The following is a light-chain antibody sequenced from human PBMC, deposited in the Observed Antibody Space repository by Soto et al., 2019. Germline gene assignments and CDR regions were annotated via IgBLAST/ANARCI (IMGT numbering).Light chain of an antibody. Sequence: EFVLTQSPGTLSLSPGERATLSCRASQSVRSNYLAWYQQKPGQSPRLLIYGASNMATGIPARFSGSGSGTDFTLTISRLEPEDFAVFYCQHYGSSAYTFGQGTTLEIK. V-gene: IGKV3-20*01. CDR2: GAS. J-gene: IGKJ2*01. CDR1: QSVRSNY. CDR3: QHYGSSAYT.